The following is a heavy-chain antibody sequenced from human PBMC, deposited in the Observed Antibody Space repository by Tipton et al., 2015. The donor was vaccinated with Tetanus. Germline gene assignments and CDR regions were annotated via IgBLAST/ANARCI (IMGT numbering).Heavy chain of an antibody. V-gene: IGHV4-59*01. D-gene: IGHD3-10*01. CDR2: INYSGTT. CDR3: ARDRDYYGSGSRGMDV. Sequence: LRLSCTVSGGSINRYYWSWIRQSPGKGLEWIGYINYSGTTNYASSLQSRVIISVDTSKNQLSLKLNSVTAADTAVYYCARDRDYYGSGSRGMDVWGQGTRVTVSS. CDR1: GGSINRYY. J-gene: IGHJ6*02.